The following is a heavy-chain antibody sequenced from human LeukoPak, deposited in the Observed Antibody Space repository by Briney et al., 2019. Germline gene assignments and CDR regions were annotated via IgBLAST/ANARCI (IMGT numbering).Heavy chain of an antibody. Sequence: SVKVSCTASGYTFTYRYLHWVRQAPGQALEWMGWITPFNGNTNYAQKFQDRVTITRDRSMRTAYMELSSLRSEDTAMYYCARSREVSRVDWYFDLWGRGTLVTVSS. J-gene: IGHJ2*01. V-gene: IGHV1-45*02. D-gene: IGHD1-26*01. CDR2: ITPFNGNT. CDR1: GYTFTYRY. CDR3: ARSREVSRVDWYFDL.